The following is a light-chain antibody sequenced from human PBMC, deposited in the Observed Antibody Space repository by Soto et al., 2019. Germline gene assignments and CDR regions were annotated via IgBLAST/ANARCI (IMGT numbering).Light chain of an antibody. V-gene: IGLV2-14*01. Sequence: QSALTQPASVSGSPGQSITISCTGTSSDVGGYNYVSWYQQHPGKAPKLMIYEVSNRPSGVSNRFSGSKSGNTASLTISGLQAEDEAEYYCSSYTGSSTLVFGTGTKLNVL. CDR3: SSYTGSSTLV. J-gene: IGLJ1*01. CDR1: SSDVGGYNY. CDR2: EVS.